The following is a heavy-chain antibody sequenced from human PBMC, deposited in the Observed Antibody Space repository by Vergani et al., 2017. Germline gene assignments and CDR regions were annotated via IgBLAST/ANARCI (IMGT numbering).Heavy chain of an antibody. V-gene: IGHV1-46*01. CDR2: INPSGGST. CDR1: GYTFITYY. CDR3: ARWSGELPGADY. D-gene: IGHD1-26*01. Sequence: QVQLVQSGAEVKKPGASVKLSCKASGYTFITYYIHWVRQAPGQGLEWMGIINPSGGSTSYAQKFQGRVTMTRDTSTSTVYMEMTSLRSEDTAMYYCARWSGELPGADYWGQGTLVTVS. J-gene: IGHJ4*02.